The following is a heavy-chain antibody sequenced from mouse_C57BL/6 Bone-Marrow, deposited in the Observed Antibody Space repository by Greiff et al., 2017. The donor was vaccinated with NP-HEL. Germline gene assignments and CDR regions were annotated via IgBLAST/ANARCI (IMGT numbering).Heavy chain of an antibody. J-gene: IGHJ4*01. CDR2: IDPSDSYT. V-gene: IGHV1-69*01. CDR3: ARLGLRRVMDY. D-gene: IGHD2-4*01. CDR1: GYTFTSYW. Sequence: QVQLKQPGAELVMPGASVKLSCKASGYTFTSYWMHWVKQRPGQGLEWIGEIDPSDSYTNYNQKFKGKSTLTVDKSSSTAYMQLSSLTSEDSAVYYCARLGLRRVMDYWGQGTSVTVSS.